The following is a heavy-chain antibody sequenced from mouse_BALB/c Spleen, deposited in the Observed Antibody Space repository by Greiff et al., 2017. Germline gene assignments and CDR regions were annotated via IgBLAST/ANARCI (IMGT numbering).Heavy chain of an antibody. CDR1: GYTFTDYN. J-gene: IGHJ3*01. V-gene: IGHV1S29*02. CDR2: IYPYNGGT. Sequence: EVQGVESGPELVIPGASVKISCKASGYTFTDYNMHWVKQSHGKSLEWIGYIYPYNGGTGYNQKFKSKATLTVDNSSSTAYMELRSLTSEDSAVYDCDRDGIYYGYDAWAYWGQGTLVTVSA. CDR3: DRDGIYYGYDAWAY. D-gene: IGHD2-2*01.